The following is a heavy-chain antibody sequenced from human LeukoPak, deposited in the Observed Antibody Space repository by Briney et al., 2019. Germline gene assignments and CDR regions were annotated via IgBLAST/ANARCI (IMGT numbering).Heavy chain of an antibody. CDR3: ARQRYSYGYSDY. V-gene: IGHV4-59*08. D-gene: IGHD5-18*01. CDR2: IYYSGNT. J-gene: IGHJ4*02. CDR1: GGSISSYY. Sequence: SETLSLTCTVSGGSISSYYWSWIRQPPGKGLEWIGYIYYSGNTNYNPSLKSRVTISVDTSKNQFSLKLSSVTAADTAVYYCARQRYSYGYSDYWGQGALVTVSS.